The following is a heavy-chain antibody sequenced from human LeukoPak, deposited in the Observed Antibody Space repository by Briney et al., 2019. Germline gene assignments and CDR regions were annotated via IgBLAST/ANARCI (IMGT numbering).Heavy chain of an antibody. Sequence: SVKVSCKASGGTFSSYAISWVRQAPGQGLEWMGGIIPIFGTANYAQKFQGRVTITADESTSTAYMELSSLRSEDTAVYYCARGYSYGFAEYFQHWGQGTLVTVSS. D-gene: IGHD5-18*01. CDR1: GGTFSSYA. V-gene: IGHV1-69*13. J-gene: IGHJ1*01. CDR3: ARGYSYGFAEYFQH. CDR2: IIPIFGTA.